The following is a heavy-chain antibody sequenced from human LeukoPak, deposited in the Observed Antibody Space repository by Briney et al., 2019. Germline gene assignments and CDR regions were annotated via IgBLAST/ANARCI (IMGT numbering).Heavy chain of an antibody. CDR2: ISRGGYRT. V-gene: IGHV3-23*01. CDR1: GLIFSRYD. Sequence: PGGPLRLSCIGSGLIFSRYDMGGVRQAPGEGLEGVSSISRGGYRTYYEDSVKGRFTISRDNSRNTMYLQLNSLRAEDTAVYYCARGESFAFDVWGQGTMVTVSS. J-gene: IGHJ3*01. CDR3: ARGESFAFDV.